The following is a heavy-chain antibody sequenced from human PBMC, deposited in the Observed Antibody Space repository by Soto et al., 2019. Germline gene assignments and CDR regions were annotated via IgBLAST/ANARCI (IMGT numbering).Heavy chain of an antibody. Sequence: SETLSLTCTVSGGSISSYYWSWIRQPPGKGLEWIGYIYYSGSTNYNPSLKSRVTISVDTSKNQFSLKLSSVTAADTAVYYCATFPLKLDFWSGYLGDEGGYWGQGTLVTVSS. CDR2: IYYSGST. D-gene: IGHD3-3*01. V-gene: IGHV4-59*01. CDR3: ATFPLKLDFWSGYLGDEGGY. CDR1: GGSISSYY. J-gene: IGHJ4*02.